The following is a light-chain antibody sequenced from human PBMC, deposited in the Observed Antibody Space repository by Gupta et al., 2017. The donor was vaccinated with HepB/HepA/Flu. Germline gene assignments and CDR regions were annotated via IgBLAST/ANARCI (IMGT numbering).Light chain of an antibody. CDR1: QSININ. V-gene: IGKV3-11*01. J-gene: IGKJ1*01. CDR3: HQRSDWPWT. CDR2: EIS. Sequence: EIAFTQSPATLSLSPGERATLSCRASQSININLAWYQQKPGQAPSLVMYEISNRATGIPARFSGSGSGTDFALTISSLEPEDFAVYYCHQRSDWPWTFGQGTKLEMK.